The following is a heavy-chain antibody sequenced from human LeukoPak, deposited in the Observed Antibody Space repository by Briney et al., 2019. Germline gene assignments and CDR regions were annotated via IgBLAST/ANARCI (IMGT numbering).Heavy chain of an antibody. CDR2: ISYDGSNE. Sequence: GGSLRLSCAASGFSFSSYGMHWVRQDPGKGLEWVAVISYDGSNEYFADSVKGRFTVSRDNSKNTLYLQMNSLRPEDTAMYYCAKDNRNYAMDAWGQGTTVSVSS. V-gene: IGHV3-30*18. CDR3: AKDNRNYAMDA. J-gene: IGHJ6*02. CDR1: GFSFSSYG.